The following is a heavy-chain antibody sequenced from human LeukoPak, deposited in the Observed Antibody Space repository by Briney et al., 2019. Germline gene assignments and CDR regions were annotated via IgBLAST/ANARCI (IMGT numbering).Heavy chain of an antibody. J-gene: IGHJ5*02. CDR1: GGTFISYA. CDR3: ARVSAAGISGDWFDP. Sequence: SVKVSCKASGGTFISYAISWVRQAPGQGLEWMGRIIPILGIANYAQKFQGRVTITADKSTSTAYMELSSLRSEDTAVYYCARVSAAGISGDWFDPWGQGTLVTVSS. CDR2: IIPILGIA. D-gene: IGHD6-13*01. V-gene: IGHV1-69*04.